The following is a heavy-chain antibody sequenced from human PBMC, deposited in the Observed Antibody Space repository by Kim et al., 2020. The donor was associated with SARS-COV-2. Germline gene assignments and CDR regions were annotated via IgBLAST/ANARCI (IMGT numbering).Heavy chain of an antibody. CDR3: ARHAQIAVTGDAFDI. D-gene: IGHD6-19*01. J-gene: IGHJ3*02. CDR1: GYTFTSYG. CDR2: ISTDNGNT. Sequence: ASVKVSCKASGYTFTSYGISWVRQAPGQGLEWMGWISTDNGNTNSAQKLQGRVTMTTDTSTSTAYMELRSLRSDDTAVYYCARHAQIAVTGDAFDIWGQGTMVTVSS. V-gene: IGHV1-18*01.